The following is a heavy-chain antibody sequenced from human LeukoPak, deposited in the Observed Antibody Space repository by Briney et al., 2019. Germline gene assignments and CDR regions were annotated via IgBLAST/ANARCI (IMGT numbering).Heavy chain of an antibody. D-gene: IGHD6-19*01. J-gene: IGHJ4*02. CDR1: GDSVSSTNGA. CDR3: ARDVATTGWYTFDY. Sequence: SQTLSLTCAISGDSVSSTNGAWNWLRQSPSRGLEWLGRTYYRSKLYTESAMSIKARITIRPDTSNNQSSLQLSSVPPEDTAVYYCARDVATTGWYTFDYWGQGTLVTVSA. CDR2: TYYRSKLYT. V-gene: IGHV6-1*01.